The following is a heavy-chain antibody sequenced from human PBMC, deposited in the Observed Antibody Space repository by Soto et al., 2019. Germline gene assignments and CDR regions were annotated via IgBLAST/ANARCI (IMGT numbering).Heavy chain of an antibody. CDR1: GFNFSSNS. CDR2: ISSSSSTI. V-gene: IGHV3-48*01. Sequence: GGSLRLSCAASGFNFSSNSMNWVRQAPGKGLEWVSYISSSSSTIYYADSVKGRFTISRDNAKNSLYLQMNSLRAEDTAVYYCAGGSYSGYDFLGDYWGQGTLVTVSS. CDR3: AGGSYSGYDFLGDY. D-gene: IGHD5-12*01. J-gene: IGHJ4*02.